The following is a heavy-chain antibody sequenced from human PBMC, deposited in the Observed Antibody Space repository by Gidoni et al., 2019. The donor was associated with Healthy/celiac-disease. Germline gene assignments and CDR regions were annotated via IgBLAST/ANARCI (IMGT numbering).Heavy chain of an antibody. Sequence: EVQLLESGGGLVQPGGSLRLSCAASGFTFSSYAMSWVRQAPGKGLEWVSAISGSGGSTYYADSVKGRFTISRDNSKNTLYLQMNSLRAEDTAVYYCAKARAVVVIMMEYFDLWGRGTLVTVSS. V-gene: IGHV3-23*01. CDR1: GFTFSSYA. D-gene: IGHD3-22*01. J-gene: IGHJ2*01. CDR3: AKARAVVVIMMEYFDL. CDR2: ISGSGGST.